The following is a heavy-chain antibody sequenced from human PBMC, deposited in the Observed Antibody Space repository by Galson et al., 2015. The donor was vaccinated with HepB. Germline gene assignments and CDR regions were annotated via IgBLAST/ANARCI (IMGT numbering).Heavy chain of an antibody. V-gene: IGHV1-24*01. CDR3: ATEGAYCGGDCYKI. CDR2: FDPEDGET. Sequence: VKVSCKLSGYTLTELSIHWVRQAPGKVLAWMEGFDPEDGETIYARKFQGRDTMTEDTATDTAYIELSSLRSEDTAVYYGATEGAYCGGDCYKIWGQGTLVTVSS. J-gene: IGHJ4*02. CDR1: GYTLTELS. D-gene: IGHD2-21*02.